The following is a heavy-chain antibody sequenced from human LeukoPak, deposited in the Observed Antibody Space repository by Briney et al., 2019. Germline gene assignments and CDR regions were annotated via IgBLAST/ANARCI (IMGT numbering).Heavy chain of an antibody. CDR3: ARDRGYYDSSGYCMALWFDP. V-gene: IGHV4-4*07. J-gene: IGHJ5*02. CDR2: IYTSGST. CDR1: GGSISSYY. Sequence: PSETLSPTCTVSGGSISSYYWSWIRQPAGKGLEWIGRIYTSGSTNYNPSLKSRVTMSVDTSKNQFSLKLSSVTAADTAVYYCARDRGYYDSSGYCMALWFDPWGQGTLVTVSS. D-gene: IGHD3-22*01.